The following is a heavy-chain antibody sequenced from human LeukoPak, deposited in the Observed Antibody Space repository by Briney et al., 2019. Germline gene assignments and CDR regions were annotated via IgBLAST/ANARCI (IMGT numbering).Heavy chain of an antibody. CDR1: GFTFSSYG. D-gene: IGHD1-26*01. Sequence: GGSLRLSCAASGFTFSSYGMHWVRQAPGKGLEWVSVISYDGSNKYYADSVKGRFTISRDNSKNTLYLQMNSLRAEDTAVYYCARDPVGSSPDYWGQGTLVTVSS. CDR2: ISYDGSNK. V-gene: IGHV3-30*03. J-gene: IGHJ4*02. CDR3: ARDPVGSSPDY.